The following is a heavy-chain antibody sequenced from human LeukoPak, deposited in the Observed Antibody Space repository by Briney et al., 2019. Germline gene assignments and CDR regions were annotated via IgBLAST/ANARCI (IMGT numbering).Heavy chain of an antibody. CDR2: INWNSGSV. CDR1: GFTFDDYA. V-gene: IGHV3-9*03. J-gene: IGHJ4*02. Sequence: PGGSLRLSCAASGFTFDDYAMHWVRQAPGKGLEWVSVINWNSGSVGYADSVKGRFTISRDSAKNSLYLQMNGLRAEDMALYYCAKAQLNYYYDTSGYFFDNWGQGTLVTVST. CDR3: AKAQLNYYYDTSGYFFDN. D-gene: IGHD3-22*01.